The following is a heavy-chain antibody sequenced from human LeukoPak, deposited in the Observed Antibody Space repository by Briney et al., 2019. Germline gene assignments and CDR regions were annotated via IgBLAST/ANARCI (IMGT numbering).Heavy chain of an antibody. Sequence: PGGSLRLSCAASGFTFSSYAMSWVRQAPGKGLEWVSAISGSGGSTYYADSVKGRFTISRDNSKNTLYLQMNSLRAEDTAVYYCAKAVAALSALPYNWFDPWGQGTLVTVSS. CDR1: GFTFSSYA. J-gene: IGHJ5*02. V-gene: IGHV3-23*01. CDR2: ISGSGGST. CDR3: AKAVAALSALPYNWFDP. D-gene: IGHD2-21*01.